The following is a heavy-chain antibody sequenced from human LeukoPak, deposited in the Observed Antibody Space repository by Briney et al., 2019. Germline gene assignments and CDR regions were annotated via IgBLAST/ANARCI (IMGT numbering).Heavy chain of an antibody. CDR1: GGTFSSYA. Sequence: ASVNVSCKASGGTFSSYAISWVRQAPGQGLEWMGRIIPILGIANYAQKFQGRVTITADKSTSTAYMELSSLRSEDTAVYYCARRADYYYGMDVWGQGTTVTVSS. J-gene: IGHJ6*02. CDR2: IIPILGIA. CDR3: ARRADYYYGMDV. V-gene: IGHV1-69*04.